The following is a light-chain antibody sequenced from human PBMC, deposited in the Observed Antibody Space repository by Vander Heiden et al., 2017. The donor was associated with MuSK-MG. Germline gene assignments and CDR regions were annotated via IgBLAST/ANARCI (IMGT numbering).Light chain of an antibody. Sequence: QSALTQPASVSGSPVLSITISCTGTSSDVGGYNYVSCYQQHPGKAPKLMIYDVSNRPSGVSNRFSGSKSGNTAALTISGLQAEEEADYYCSSYTSSSTLVVFGGGTKLTVL. J-gene: IGLJ2*01. V-gene: IGLV2-14*01. CDR2: DVS. CDR1: SSDVGGYNY. CDR3: SSYTSSSTLVV.